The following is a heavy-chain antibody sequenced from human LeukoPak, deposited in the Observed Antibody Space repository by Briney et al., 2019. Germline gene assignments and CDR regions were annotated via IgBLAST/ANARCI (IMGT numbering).Heavy chain of an antibody. CDR3: ARQNGYDFWSGYFDY. CDR2: LYYSGRT. Sequence: SETLSLTCTVSGGSISSYYWSWIRQPPGNGLEWIGYLYYSGRTNYNPSLKSRVTISVDTSKNQFSLKLSSVTAADTAVYYCARQNGYDFWSGYFDYWGQGTLVTVSS. V-gene: IGHV4-59*01. J-gene: IGHJ4*02. D-gene: IGHD3-3*01. CDR1: GGSISSYY.